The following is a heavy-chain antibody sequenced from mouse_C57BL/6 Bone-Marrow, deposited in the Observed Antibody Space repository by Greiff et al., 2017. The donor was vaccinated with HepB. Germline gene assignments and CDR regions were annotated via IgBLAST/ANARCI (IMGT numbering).Heavy chain of an antibody. CDR2: ISYSGST. D-gene: IGHD2-12*01. Sequence: EVKLMESGPGLAKPSQTLSLSCSVTGYSITSDYWNWIRKFPGNKLEYMGYISYSGSTYYNPSLKSRISITRDTAKNQYYLQLKSVTTDDTATYFCARGWSLYYSDWYFDVWGTGTTVTVSS. CDR3: ARGWSLYYSDWYFDV. V-gene: IGHV3-8*01. J-gene: IGHJ1*03. CDR1: GYSITSDY.